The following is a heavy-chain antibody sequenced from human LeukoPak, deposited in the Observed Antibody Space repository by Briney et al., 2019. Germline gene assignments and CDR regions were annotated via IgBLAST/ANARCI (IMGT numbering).Heavy chain of an antibody. V-gene: IGHV3-23*01. Sequence: GGSLRFSCAASGFTFSSYAMSWVRQAPGKGLEWVSAISGSSGSTYYADSVKGRFTISRDNSKNTLYLQMNSLRAEDTAVYYCAKAFVKLGISPLMGYWGQGTLVTVSS. CDR3: AKAFVKLGISPLMGY. D-gene: IGHD7-27*01. J-gene: IGHJ4*02. CDR1: GFTFSSYA. CDR2: ISGSSGST.